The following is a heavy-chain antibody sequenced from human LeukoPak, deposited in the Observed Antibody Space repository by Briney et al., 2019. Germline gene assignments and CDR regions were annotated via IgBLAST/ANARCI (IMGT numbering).Heavy chain of an antibody. CDR2: IYTSGST. Sequence: PSETLSLTCTVSGGSISSYYWSWIRQPAGKGLEWIGRIYTSGSTNYSPSLKSRVTMSVDTSKNQFSLRLSSVTAADTAVYYCARGGGIKPKSYYYYYYMDVWGKGTTVTVSS. V-gene: IGHV4-4*07. J-gene: IGHJ6*03. CDR3: ARGGGIKPKSYYYYYYMDV. D-gene: IGHD3-16*01. CDR1: GGSISSYY.